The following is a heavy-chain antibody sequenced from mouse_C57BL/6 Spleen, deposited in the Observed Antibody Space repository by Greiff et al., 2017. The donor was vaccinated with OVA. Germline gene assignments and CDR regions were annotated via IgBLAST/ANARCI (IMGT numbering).Heavy chain of an antibody. CDR2: FYPGSGSI. V-gene: IGHV1-62-2*01. CDR1: GYTFTEYT. J-gene: IGHJ4*01. CDR3: ARHEDYGNYVYYAMDY. Sequence: QVQLQQSGAELVKPGASVKLSCKASGYTFTEYTIHWVKQRSGQGLAWIGWFYPGSGSIKYNEKFKDKATLTADKSSSTVYMELSRLTAEDSAVYVGARHEDYGNYVYYAMDYWGQGTSVTVSS. D-gene: IGHD2-1*01.